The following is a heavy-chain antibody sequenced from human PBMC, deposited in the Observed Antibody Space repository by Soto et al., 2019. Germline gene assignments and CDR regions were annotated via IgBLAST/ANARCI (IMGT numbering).Heavy chain of an antibody. CDR3: ATLVVGFKHDAFDI. CDR2: IIPILGIA. V-gene: IGHV1-69*02. D-gene: IGHD2-21*01. Sequence: GASVKVSCKASGGTFSSYTISWVRQAPGQGLEWMGRIIPILGIANYAQKFQGRVTITADKSTSTAYMELSSLRSEDTAVYYCATLVVGFKHDAFDIWGQGTMVTVSS. J-gene: IGHJ3*02. CDR1: GGTFSSYT.